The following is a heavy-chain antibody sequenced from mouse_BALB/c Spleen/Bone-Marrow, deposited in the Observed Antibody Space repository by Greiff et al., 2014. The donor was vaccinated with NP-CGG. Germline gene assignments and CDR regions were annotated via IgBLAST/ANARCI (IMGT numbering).Heavy chain of an antibody. CDR1: GYTFTSYW. D-gene: IGHD2-1*01. Sequence: QVQLQQSGAELARPGASVKLSCKASGYTFTSYWMQWVKQRPGQGLEWIGAIYPGDGDTRYTQKFRGKATLTADKSSNTAYMQLSSLTTEDSSFYFGASPYGNFDAMDYWGQGTSVTVSS. V-gene: IGHV1-87*01. CDR2: IYPGDGDT. J-gene: IGHJ4*01. CDR3: ASPYGNFDAMDY.